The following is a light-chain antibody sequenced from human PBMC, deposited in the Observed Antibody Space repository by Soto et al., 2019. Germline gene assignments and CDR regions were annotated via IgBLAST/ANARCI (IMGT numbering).Light chain of an antibody. CDR2: KAS. CDR3: QHYNSYSEA. CDR1: QTSSSW. V-gene: IGKV1-5*03. J-gene: IGKJ1*01. Sequence: DIQMTQSPSTQSGSVADTVTMTCRASQTSSSWLAWYQQKPGKAPKLLIYKASTLKSGVPSRFSGSGSGTEFTLTISSLQPDDFATYYCQHYNSYSEAFGQGTKVDIK.